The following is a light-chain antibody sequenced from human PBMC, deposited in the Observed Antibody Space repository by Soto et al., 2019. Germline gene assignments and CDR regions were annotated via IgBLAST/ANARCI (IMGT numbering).Light chain of an antibody. V-gene: IGKV1-39*01. CDR1: QSINKY. CDR2: AAS. J-gene: IGKJ2*01. Sequence: DILMTQSPSSLSASVGDRVTITCRATQSINKYVNWYQQKPGKAPKLLIDAASNLQSGVSSNFSGSGSGRDFTLTISSLQPEDFATYYCQQSYSTPYTFGQGTKVEIK. CDR3: QQSYSTPYT.